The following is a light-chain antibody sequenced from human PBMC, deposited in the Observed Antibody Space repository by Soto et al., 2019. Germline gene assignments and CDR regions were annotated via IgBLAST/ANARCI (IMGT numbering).Light chain of an antibody. J-gene: IGKJ1*01. Sequence: IQLTQSPSSLSASVGDRVTITCRASQDISTYLAWYQQNPGRAPKLLIYLASNLHTGVPSRFSGSGSGTEFTLTISSLQPEDFAPYYCQQLDSDPPWTFGQGTRVEIK. CDR3: QQLDSDPPWT. V-gene: IGKV1-9*01. CDR1: QDISTY. CDR2: LAS.